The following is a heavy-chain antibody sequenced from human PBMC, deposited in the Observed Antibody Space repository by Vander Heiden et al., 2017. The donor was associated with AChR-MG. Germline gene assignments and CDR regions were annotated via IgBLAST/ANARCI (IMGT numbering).Heavy chain of an antibody. D-gene: IGHD3-22*01. CDR3: ARGGYYDSSGYPYGY. V-gene: IGHV4-34*01. Sequence: QVQLQQWGAGLLKPSETLSLTCAVYGGSFSGYYWSWIRQPPGKGLEWIGEINHSGSTNYNPSLKSRVTISVDTSKNQFYLKLSSVTAADTAVYYCARGGYYDSSGYPYGYWGQGTLVTVSS. J-gene: IGHJ4*02. CDR1: GGSFSGYY. CDR2: INHSGST.